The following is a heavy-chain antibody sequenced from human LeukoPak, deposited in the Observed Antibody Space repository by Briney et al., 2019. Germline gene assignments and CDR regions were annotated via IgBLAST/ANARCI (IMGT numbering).Heavy chain of an antibody. J-gene: IGHJ4*02. CDR1: GYTFTGYY. CDR2: INPNSGGA. Sequence: ASVKVSCKASGYTFTGYYMHWVRQAPGQGLEWMGWINPNSGGANYAQKFQGRVTMTRDTSISTAYMELSRLRSDDTAVYYCARDLVVAAKGVYWGQGTLVTVSS. D-gene: IGHD2-15*01. V-gene: IGHV1-2*02. CDR3: ARDLVVAAKGVY.